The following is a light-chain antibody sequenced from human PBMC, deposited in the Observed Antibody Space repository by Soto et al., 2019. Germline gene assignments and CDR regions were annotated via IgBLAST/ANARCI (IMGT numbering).Light chain of an antibody. CDR1: QSVGSN. Sequence: EMVMTQSPATLSVSPGDGATLSCRASQSVGSNLAWFQQKPGQAPRLLIYGASTRATGIPARFSGSGSGTEFTLTISSLQSEDFAVYYCQQYDKWPRTFGQGTKLEIK. CDR3: QQYDKWPRT. J-gene: IGKJ2*01. V-gene: IGKV3-15*01. CDR2: GAS.